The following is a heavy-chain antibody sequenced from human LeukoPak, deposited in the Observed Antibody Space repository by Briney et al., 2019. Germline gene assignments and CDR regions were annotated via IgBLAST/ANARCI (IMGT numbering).Heavy chain of an antibody. CDR1: GGSISSSSYY. CDR2: IYYSGST. D-gene: IGHD2-15*01. Sequence: SETLSLTCTVSGGSISSSSYYWGWIRQPPGKGLEWIGSIYYSGSTYYNPSLKSRVTISVDTSKNQFSLKLSSVTAADTAVYYSARGAAGYCSAGSCYPGDWFDPWGQGTLVTVSS. CDR3: ARGAAGYCSAGSCYPGDWFDP. J-gene: IGHJ5*02. V-gene: IGHV4-39*01.